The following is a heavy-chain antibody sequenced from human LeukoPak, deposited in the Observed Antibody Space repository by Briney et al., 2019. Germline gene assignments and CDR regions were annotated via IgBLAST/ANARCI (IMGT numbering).Heavy chain of an antibody. CDR3: ARAADTAMVIGY. V-gene: IGHV4-38-2*02. CDR2: IYYSGST. CDR1: GYSISSGYY. J-gene: IGHJ4*02. Sequence: PSETLSLTCTVSGYSISSGYYWGWIRQPPGKGLEWIGYIYYSGSTNYNPSLKSRVTISVDTSKNQFSLKLSPVTAADTAVYYCARAADTAMVIGYWGQGTLVTVSS. D-gene: IGHD5-18*01.